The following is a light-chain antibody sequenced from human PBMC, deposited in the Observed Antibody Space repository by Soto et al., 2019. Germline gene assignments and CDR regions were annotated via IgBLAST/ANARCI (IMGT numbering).Light chain of an antibody. Sequence: SYELAQPLSVSVALGQTARITCGGNNIESKNVHWSQQKPGQAPVLVIYRNFNRPSEIPERFSGSTSGNTATLTISRAQAGDEADYYCQVWDSSTSGYVXGTGTKVTVL. CDR1: NIESKN. CDR3: QVWDSSTSGYV. J-gene: IGLJ1*01. CDR2: RNF. V-gene: IGLV3-9*01.